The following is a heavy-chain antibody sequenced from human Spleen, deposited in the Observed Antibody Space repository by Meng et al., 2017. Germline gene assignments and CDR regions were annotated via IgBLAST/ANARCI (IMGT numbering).Heavy chain of an antibody. J-gene: IGHJ4*02. CDR1: GFTFSTYS. CDR3: AKNGDYGDYFDY. CDR2: ISSTSSYI. Sequence: GESLKISCAASGFTFSTYSINWVRQGPGKGLEWVSSISSTSSYIHYADSVKGRFTISRDNARNSLFLQMNSLRAEDTALYYCAKNGDYGDYFDYWGQGTLVTVSS. V-gene: IGHV3-21*01. D-gene: IGHD4-17*01.